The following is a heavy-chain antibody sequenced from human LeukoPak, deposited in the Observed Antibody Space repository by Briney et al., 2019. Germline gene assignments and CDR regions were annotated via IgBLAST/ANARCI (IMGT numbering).Heavy chain of an antibody. CDR3: ARDGGSGTQDY. V-gene: IGHV1-69*05. J-gene: IGHJ4*02. D-gene: IGHD3-10*01. CDR1: GGTFSSYA. Sequence: GASVKVSCKASGGTFSSYAISWVRQARGQGLEWMGRIIPIFGTANYAQKFQGRVTITTDESTSTAYMELSSQRSEDTAVYYCARDGGSGTQDYWGQGTLVTVSS. CDR2: IIPIFGTA.